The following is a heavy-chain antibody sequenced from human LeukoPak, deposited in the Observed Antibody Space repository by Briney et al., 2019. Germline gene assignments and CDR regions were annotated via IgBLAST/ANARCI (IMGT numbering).Heavy chain of an antibody. V-gene: IGHV1-2*02. CDR3: ARLGHDSSGYYYWYFDY. CDR1: GYTFTGYY. CDR2: INPNSGGT. D-gene: IGHD3-22*01. J-gene: IGHJ4*02. Sequence: ASVKVSCKASGYTFTGYYMHWVRQAPGQGLEWMGWINPNSGGTNYAQKFQGRVTMTRDTSISTAYLQWSSLKASDTAMYYCARLGHDSSGYYYWYFDYWGQGTLVTVSS.